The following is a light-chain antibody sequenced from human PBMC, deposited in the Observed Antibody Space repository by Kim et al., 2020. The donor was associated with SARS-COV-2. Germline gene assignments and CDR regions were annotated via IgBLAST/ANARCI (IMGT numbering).Light chain of an antibody. CDR2: AAS. V-gene: IGKV1-8*01. Sequence: AIRITQSPSSLSASTGDRVTITCRASQGISSYVAWYQQKPGTAPKLLIYAASTLQRGVPSRFSGSGSGTDFTLTISCLQSEDFATYYCQQYYSYPPYPTFGQGTKLEI. CDR3: QQYYSYPPYPT. CDR1: QGISSY. J-gene: IGKJ2*01.